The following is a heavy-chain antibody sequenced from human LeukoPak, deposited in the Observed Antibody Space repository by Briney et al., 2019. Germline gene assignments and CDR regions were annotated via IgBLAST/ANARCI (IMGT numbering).Heavy chain of an antibody. CDR1: GGSISSGRYY. D-gene: IGHD4-23*01. Sequence: SQTLSLTCTVSGGSISSGRYYWSWIRQPAGKGLEWVGRIETSGTTKYNPSLNSRATISVDTSKNQFSLKLNSVTAADTAVYYCARYHMVNRGVNWFDPWGQGILVTVSS. V-gene: IGHV4-61*02. CDR3: ARYHMVNRGVNWFDP. CDR2: IETSGTT. J-gene: IGHJ5*02.